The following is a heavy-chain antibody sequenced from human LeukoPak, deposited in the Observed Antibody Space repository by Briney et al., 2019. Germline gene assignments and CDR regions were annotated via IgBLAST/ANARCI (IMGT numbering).Heavy chain of an antibody. CDR3: AGVVDTAMEFDY. J-gene: IGHJ4*02. D-gene: IGHD5-18*01. CDR2: IYYSGST. CDR1: GGSISSYY. Sequence: PSETLSLTCTVFGGSISSYYWSWIRQPAGKGLEWIGYIYYSGSTNYNPSLKSRVTISVDTSKNQFSLKLSSVTAADTAVYYCAGVVDTAMEFDYWGQGTLVTVSS. V-gene: IGHV4-59*01.